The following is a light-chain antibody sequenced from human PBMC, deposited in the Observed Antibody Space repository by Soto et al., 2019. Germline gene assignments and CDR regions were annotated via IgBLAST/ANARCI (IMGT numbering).Light chain of an antibody. J-gene: IGKJ1*01. CDR2: GAS. CDR3: QPYGRSGT. V-gene: IGKV3-20*01. CDR1: QSVSSSY. Sequence: EVVMTQTKATLSVSPGERVTLSCRASQSVSSSYLAWYQQKPGQAPRLLIYGASNRATGIPDRFSGSGSGTDFTLTISRLEPDDFAVYYCQPYGRSGTFGQGTKVAIK.